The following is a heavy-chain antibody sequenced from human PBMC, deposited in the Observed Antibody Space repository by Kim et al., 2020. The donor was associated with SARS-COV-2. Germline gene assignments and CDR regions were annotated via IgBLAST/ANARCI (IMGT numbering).Heavy chain of an antibody. V-gene: IGHV3-74*01. CDR1: GFTFSDYW. D-gene: IGHD2-15*01. Sequence: GGSPRLSCAASGFTFSDYWMHWVRQAPGKGLVWVSRINSGGSSTSYAYSVKVRFSMSIDNAKNTLSLQVKRLRVEDAATYYCTKASTVAATFDSFD. CDR2: INSGGSST. CDR3: TKASTVAATFDSFD. J-gene: IGHJ3*02.